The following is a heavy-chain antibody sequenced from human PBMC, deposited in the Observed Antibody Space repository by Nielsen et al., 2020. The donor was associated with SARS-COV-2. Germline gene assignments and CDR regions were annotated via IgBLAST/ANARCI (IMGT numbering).Heavy chain of an antibody. D-gene: IGHD2-2*01. CDR2: TFNSGNT. CDR3: AREEYGFGLDV. Sequence: SETLSLTCTVSRGSISSGDYYWSWIHQPPGKGLEWIGYTFNSGNTYYNPSLRSRVTMSLDTSKNQFSLILTSVTAADTAVYYCAREEYGFGLDVWGQGTTVRVSS. J-gene: IGHJ6*02. CDR1: RGSISSGDYY. V-gene: IGHV4-30-4*01.